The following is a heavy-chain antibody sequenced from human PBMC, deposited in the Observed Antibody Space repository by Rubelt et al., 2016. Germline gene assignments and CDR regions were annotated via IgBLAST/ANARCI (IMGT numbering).Heavy chain of an antibody. J-gene: IGHJ6*02. V-gene: IGHV3-30*18. CDR1: GLTVSSNF. CDR3: AKDLRGLDV. Sequence: VQLVESGGGLIQPGGSLRLSCAASGLTVSSNFMSWVRQAPGKGLEWVAVMSYDGSNEYYADSVKGRFTISRDNSKDTLYRQRNSLRAVETAVYYCAKDLRGLDVWGQGTTVTVSS. CDR2: MSYDGSNE.